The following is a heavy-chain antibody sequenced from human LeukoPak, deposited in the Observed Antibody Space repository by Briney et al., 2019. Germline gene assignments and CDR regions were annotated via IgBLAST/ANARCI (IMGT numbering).Heavy chain of an antibody. J-gene: IGHJ4*02. Sequence: PGGSLRLSCAASGFTFSNFVMHWVRQAPGKGLEWVAFIAFDGSNKYYAESVKGRFTISRDNSKNTLYLQMSNLRAEDTAVYYCAKDAWRNREFDFWGQGALVTVSS. D-gene: IGHD2/OR15-2a*01. CDR2: IAFDGSNK. CDR1: GFTFSNFV. CDR3: AKDAWRNREFDF. V-gene: IGHV3-30*02.